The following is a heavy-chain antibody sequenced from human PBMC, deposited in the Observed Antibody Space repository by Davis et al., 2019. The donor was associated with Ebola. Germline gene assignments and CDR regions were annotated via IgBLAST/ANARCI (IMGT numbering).Heavy chain of an antibody. CDR3: ARDPTGTGDAFDV. J-gene: IGHJ3*01. V-gene: IGHV3-33*01. CDR2: IWYDGTNK. D-gene: IGHD7-27*01. Sequence: GESLKISCAASGFTFNSYGMHWVRQAPGKGLEWVAFIWYDGTNKYYEDSVKGRFTISRDDSKSTLFLQMNSLSAEDTAVYYCARDPTGTGDAFDVWGQGTMVTVSS. CDR1: GFTFNSYG.